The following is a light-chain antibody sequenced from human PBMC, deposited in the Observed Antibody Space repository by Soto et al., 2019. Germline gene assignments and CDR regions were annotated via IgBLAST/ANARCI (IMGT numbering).Light chain of an antibody. CDR3: LQALQTPPYT. CDR1: QSLLHSNGYKY. J-gene: IGKJ2*01. V-gene: IGKV2-28*01. CDR2: LGS. Sequence: DIVMTQSPLSLPVTPGEPASISCRSSQSLLHSNGYKYLARYLPKPAQSPQLLIYLGSNRDSGVPDRFNGSGSGTDFTLEISRVEDEDVGVYYCLQALQTPPYTFGQGTKLEIK.